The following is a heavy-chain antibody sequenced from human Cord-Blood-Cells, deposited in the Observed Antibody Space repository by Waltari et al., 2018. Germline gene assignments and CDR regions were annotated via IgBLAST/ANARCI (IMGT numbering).Heavy chain of an antibody. CDR2: ISPIRGIA. V-gene: IGHV1-69*09. CDR3: ARGDSSTPYYYYMDV. D-gene: IGHD2-2*01. J-gene: IGHJ6*03. Sequence: QVQLVQSGPEVKTPGSSVTVPCTASGGTFSSYALSWVLPAPGQGLEWMGRISPIRGIANYAQKFQGRVTITADKATSTAYVELSSLRSEDTAVYYCARGDSSTPYYYYMDVWGKGTTVTVSS. CDR1: GGTFSSYA.